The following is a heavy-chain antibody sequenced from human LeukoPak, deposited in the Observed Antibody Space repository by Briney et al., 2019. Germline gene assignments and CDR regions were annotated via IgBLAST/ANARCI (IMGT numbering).Heavy chain of an antibody. Sequence: GSLRLSCAASGFTFSDFGMNWVCQAPGKGLEWVASISNGGTEFYADSVKGRFAISRDTSTNTLSLQMNSLRAEDTAVYFCARRTGDTRFCSRFSCFLPDYWGQGTLVTVSS. CDR2: ISNGGTE. V-gene: IGHV3-30*01. J-gene: IGHJ4*02. D-gene: IGHD2-2*01. CDR1: GFTFSDFG. CDR3: ARRTGDTRFCSRFSCFLPDY.